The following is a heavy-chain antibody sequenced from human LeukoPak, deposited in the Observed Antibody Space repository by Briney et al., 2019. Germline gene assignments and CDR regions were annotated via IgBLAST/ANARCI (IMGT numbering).Heavy chain of an antibody. V-gene: IGHV4-59*08. Sequence: SETLSLTCTVSGGSISNYYWSWIRQPPGKGLEWIGYIYYSGTTNYNPSLKSRVTISVDTSKNQFSLKLSSVTAADTAVYYCARARSYRYYYYGMDVWGQGTTVTVSS. J-gene: IGHJ6*02. D-gene: IGHD1-26*01. CDR1: GGSISNYY. CDR2: IYYSGTT. CDR3: ARARSYRYYYYGMDV.